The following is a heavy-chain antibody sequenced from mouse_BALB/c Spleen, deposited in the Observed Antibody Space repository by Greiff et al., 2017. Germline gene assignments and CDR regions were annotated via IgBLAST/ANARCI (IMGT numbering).Heavy chain of an antibody. Sequence: VHVKQSGAELVKPGASVKLSCTASGFNFKDTYMHWVKQRPEQGLEWIGRIDPANGNTKYDPKFQGKATITADTSSNTAYLQLSSLTSEDTAVYYCAKGTGTWFAYWGQGTLVTVSA. CDR2: IDPANGNT. V-gene: IGHV14-3*02. CDR1: GFNFKDTY. CDR3: AKGTGTWFAY. D-gene: IGHD4-1*01. J-gene: IGHJ3*01.